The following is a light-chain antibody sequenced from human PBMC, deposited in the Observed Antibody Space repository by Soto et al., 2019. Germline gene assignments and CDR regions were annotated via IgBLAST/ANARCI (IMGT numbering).Light chain of an antibody. V-gene: IGKV3-20*01. CDR3: QQYGSSPYT. Sequence: EIVLTQSPGTLSLSPGERATLSCRASQSVSSSYLTWYRQKPGQAPRLLIYGASSRATGIQDRFSGSGSGTDFTLTIIRLEPEDFEVYYCQQYGSSPYTFGQGTKLEIK. J-gene: IGKJ2*01. CDR2: GAS. CDR1: QSVSSSY.